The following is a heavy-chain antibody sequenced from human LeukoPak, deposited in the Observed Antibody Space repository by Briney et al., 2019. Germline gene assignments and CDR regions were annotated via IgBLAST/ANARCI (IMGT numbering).Heavy chain of an antibody. CDR2: ISSSSSYI. CDR1: GFTFSSYS. D-gene: IGHD6-6*01. V-gene: IGHV3-21*01. Sequence: KPGGSLRLSCAASGFTFSSYSMNWVRQAPGKGLEWVSSISSSSSYIYYADSVKGRFTISRDNAKNSLYLQMNSLRAEDTAVYYCARGLRSGVAARPALPFDYWGQGTLVTVSS. CDR3: ARGLRSGVAARPALPFDY. J-gene: IGHJ4*02.